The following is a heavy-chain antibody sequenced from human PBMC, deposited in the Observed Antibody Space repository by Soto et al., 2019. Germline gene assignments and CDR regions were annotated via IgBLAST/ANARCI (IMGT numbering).Heavy chain of an antibody. Sequence: QVQLVQSGAEEKKPGASVKVSCKASGYTFTSYAMHWVRQAPGQRLEWMGWINAGNGNTKYSQKFQGRVTITRDTSASTAYMELSSWRSEDTAVYYCARDPDYGDYGTSPADDYWGQGTLVTVSS. CDR1: GYTFTSYA. J-gene: IGHJ4*02. CDR2: INAGNGNT. V-gene: IGHV1-3*05. CDR3: ARDPDYGDYGTSPADDY. D-gene: IGHD4-17*01.